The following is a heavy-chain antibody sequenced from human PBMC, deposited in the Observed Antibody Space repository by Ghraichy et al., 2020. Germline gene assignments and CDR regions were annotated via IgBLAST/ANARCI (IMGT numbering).Heavy chain of an antibody. Sequence: ASVKVSCKASGYTFTSYGISWVRQAPGQGLEWMGWISAYNGNTNYAQKLQGRVTMTTDTSTSTAYMELRSLRSDDTAMYYCARQYYDYVWGSYRAQGFFDYWGQGTLVTVSS. J-gene: IGHJ4*02. CDR3: ARQYYDYVWGSYRAQGFFDY. V-gene: IGHV1-18*01. D-gene: IGHD3-16*02. CDR2: ISAYNGNT. CDR1: GYTFTSYG.